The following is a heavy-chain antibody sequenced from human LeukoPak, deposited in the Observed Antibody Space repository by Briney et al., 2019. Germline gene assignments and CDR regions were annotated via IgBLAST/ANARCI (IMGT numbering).Heavy chain of an antibody. V-gene: IGHV3-52*01. J-gene: IGHJ3*02. D-gene: IGHD2-2*01. CDR2: IKCDGSEK. Sequence: GGSLRLSCAASGFTFSNSWMHWVCQAPEKVLEWVADIKCDGSEKCYVDSVKGRLTISRDNAKNSLYLQVNSLRAEDMTVYYCVRGVGSSTSCYVRAFDIWGQGTMVTVSS. CDR1: GFTFSNSW. CDR3: VRGVGSSTSCYVRAFDI.